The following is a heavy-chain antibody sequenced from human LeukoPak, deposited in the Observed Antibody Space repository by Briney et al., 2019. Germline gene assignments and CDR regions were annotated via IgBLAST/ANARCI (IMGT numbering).Heavy chain of an antibody. V-gene: IGHV4-4*02. Sequence: SETLSLTCAVSGGSISSSNWWSWVRQPPGKGLEWIGEIYHSGSTNYNPSLKSRVTISVDKSKNQFSLKLSSVTAADTAVYYCARVSPRYCTNGVCYSFSAAWEFSEYYYYYMDVWGKGTTVTVSS. CDR2: IYHSGST. J-gene: IGHJ6*03. CDR3: ARVSPRYCTNGVCYSFSAAWEFSEYYYYYMDV. D-gene: IGHD2-8*01. CDR1: GGSISSSNW.